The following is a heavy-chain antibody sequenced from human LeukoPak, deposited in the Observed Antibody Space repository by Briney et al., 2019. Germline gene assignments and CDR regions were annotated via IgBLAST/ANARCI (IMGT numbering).Heavy chain of an antibody. Sequence: GGSLRLSCAAPGFTFSSYAMHWVRQAPGKGLECDSAISSNGGSTYYANSVKGRFTISRDNSKNTLYLQMGSLRAEDMAVYYCARGRVLRYFDWLSTDFDYWGQGTLVTVSS. V-gene: IGHV3-64*01. CDR3: ARGRVLRYFDWLSTDFDY. CDR2: ISSNGGST. J-gene: IGHJ4*02. CDR1: GFTFSSYA. D-gene: IGHD3-9*01.